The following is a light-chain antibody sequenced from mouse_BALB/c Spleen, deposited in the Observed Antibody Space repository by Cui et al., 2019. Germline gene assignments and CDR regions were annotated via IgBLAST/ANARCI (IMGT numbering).Light chain of an antibody. V-gene: IGKV4-74*01. J-gene: IGKJ2*01. CDR3: HQYNRSPYT. Sequence: QIVLTQSPAIMSASLGERVTMTCTASSSVSSSYLHWYQQKPGSSPKLWIYSTSNLASGVPARFSGSGSGTSYSLTISSMEAEDAATYYCHQYNRSPYTFGGGTKLEIK. CDR1: SSVSSSY. CDR2: STS.